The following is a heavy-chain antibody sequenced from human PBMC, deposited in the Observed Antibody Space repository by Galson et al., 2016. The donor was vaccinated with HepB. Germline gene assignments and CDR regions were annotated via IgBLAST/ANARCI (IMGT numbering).Heavy chain of an antibody. CDR1: GFTFSSYW. CDR3: ARDRVEFCSGGSCQRGGMGG. Sequence: SLRLSCAASGFTFSSYWMHWVRQAPGKGLVSVSRINNEGSSINYVDSVKGRFTSSRDNAKNTLFLQMNSLRAEDTAVYYCARDRVEFCSGGSCQRGGMGGWGQGTTVTVSS. J-gene: IGHJ6*02. V-gene: IGHV3-74*01. CDR2: INNEGSSI. D-gene: IGHD2-15*01.